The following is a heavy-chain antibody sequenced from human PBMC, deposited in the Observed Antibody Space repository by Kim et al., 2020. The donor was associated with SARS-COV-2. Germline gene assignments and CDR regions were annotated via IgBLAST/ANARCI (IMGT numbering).Heavy chain of an antibody. CDR3: LVRGLIMTGCFDP. CDR2: INTNTGKS. V-gene: IGHV7-4-1*02. Sequence: ASVKVSCKASGYTFTKYGVNWVRQAPGQGLEWMGWINTNTGKSSYARGFTGRFVFSLDTSVSTAYPEISSLKADDTAVYYCLVRGLIMTGCFDPWGQGTLVTVSS. J-gene: IGHJ5*02. D-gene: IGHD3-10*01. CDR1: GYTFTKYG.